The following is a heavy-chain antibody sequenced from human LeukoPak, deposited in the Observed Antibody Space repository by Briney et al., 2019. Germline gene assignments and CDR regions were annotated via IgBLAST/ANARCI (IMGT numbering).Heavy chain of an antibody. Sequence: SVKVSCKASGYTFTGYYMHWVRQAPGQGFEWMGGIIPIFGTANYAQKFQGRVTITTDESTSTAYMELSSLRSEDTAVYYCATWGSKWLLPYGYFDYWGQGTLVTVSS. V-gene: IGHV1-69*05. D-gene: IGHD3-22*01. J-gene: IGHJ4*02. CDR3: ATWGSKWLLPYGYFDY. CDR2: IIPIFGTA. CDR1: GYTFTGYY.